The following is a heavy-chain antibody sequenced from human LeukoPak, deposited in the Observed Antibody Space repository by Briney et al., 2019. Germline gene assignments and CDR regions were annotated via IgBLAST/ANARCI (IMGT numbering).Heavy chain of an antibody. Sequence: ASVKVSCKASGYTFTSYGISWVRQAPGQGLEWMGWISAYNGNTNYAQKLQGRVTMTTDTSTSTAYMELRSLRSDDTAVYYCARGNYEFWSGHRYYYYMDVWGKGTTVTVSS. CDR2: ISAYNGNT. D-gene: IGHD3-3*01. J-gene: IGHJ6*03. CDR1: GYTFTSYG. V-gene: IGHV1-18*01. CDR3: ARGNYEFWSGHRYYYYMDV.